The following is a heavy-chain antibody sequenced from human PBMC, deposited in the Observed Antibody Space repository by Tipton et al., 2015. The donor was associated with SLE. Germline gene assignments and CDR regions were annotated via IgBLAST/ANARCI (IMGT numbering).Heavy chain of an antibody. CDR3: ARGPYYDFWSGYLATSCGMDV. Sequence: SLRLSCAASGFTFSSYSMSWVRQAPGKGLEWVGRIKSKTDGGTTDYAAPVKGRFTISRDDSKNTLYLQMNSLKAEDTAVYYCARGPYYDFWSGYLATSCGMDVWGQGTTVTVSS. CDR2: IKSKTDGGTT. D-gene: IGHD3-3*01. CDR1: GFTFSSYS. V-gene: IGHV3-15*01. J-gene: IGHJ6*02.